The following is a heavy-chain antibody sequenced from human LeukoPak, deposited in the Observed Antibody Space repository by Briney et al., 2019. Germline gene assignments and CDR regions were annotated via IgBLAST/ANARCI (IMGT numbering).Heavy chain of an antibody. Sequence: SETLSLTCAVYGGSFSGYYWSWIRQPPGKGLEWIGEINHSGSTNYNPSLKSRVTISVDTSKNQFSLKLSSVTAADTAVYYCARNDRAARHFYYYYYMDVWGKGTTVTVSS. V-gene: IGHV4-34*01. D-gene: IGHD6-6*01. CDR2: INHSGST. CDR1: GGSFSGYY. CDR3: ARNDRAARHFYYYYYMDV. J-gene: IGHJ6*03.